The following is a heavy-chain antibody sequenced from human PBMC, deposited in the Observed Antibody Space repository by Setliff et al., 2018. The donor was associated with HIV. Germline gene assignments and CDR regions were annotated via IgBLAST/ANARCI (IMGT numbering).Heavy chain of an antibody. CDR3: VGEGGYSSGWYRTYYFDY. J-gene: IGHJ4*02. D-gene: IGHD6-19*01. Sequence: SETLSLTCSVSGVSVGSGDYYWHWIRQHPEKALEWIGYIYTSGSTNYNPSLKSRVTISVDTSKNQFSLKLSSVTAADTAVYYCVGEGGYSSGWYRTYYFDYWGQGTLVTVSS. V-gene: IGHV4-61*08. CDR1: GVSVGSGDYY. CDR2: IYTSGST.